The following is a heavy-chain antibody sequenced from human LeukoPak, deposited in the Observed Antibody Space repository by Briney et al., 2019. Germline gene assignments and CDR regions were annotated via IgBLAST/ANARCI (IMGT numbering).Heavy chain of an antibody. V-gene: IGHV1-3*01. CDR1: GYTFTNYA. Sequence: ASVKVSCKASGYTFTNYAMHWVRQAPGQRLEWMGWINAGNGNTKYSQKLQGRVTITRDTSASTAYMELSSLRSEDTAVYYCARDRGIAVADRADWFDPWGQGTLVTVSS. D-gene: IGHD6-19*01. J-gene: IGHJ5*02. CDR2: INAGNGNT. CDR3: ARDRGIAVADRADWFDP.